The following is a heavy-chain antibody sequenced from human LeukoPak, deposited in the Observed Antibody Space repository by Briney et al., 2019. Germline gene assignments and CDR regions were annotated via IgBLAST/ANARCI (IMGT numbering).Heavy chain of an antibody. D-gene: IGHD4-11*01. CDR2: SNTDGSST. CDR1: GFTFSSYA. V-gene: IGHV3-74*01. Sequence: PGGSLRLSCAASGFTFSSYAMIWVRQAPGKGLVWVSRSNTDGSSTNYADSVKGRFTISRDNAKSTLYLQMNSLRAEDTAVYYCARGYSDYYYFDSWGQGTLVTVSS. CDR3: ARGYSDYYYFDS. J-gene: IGHJ4*02.